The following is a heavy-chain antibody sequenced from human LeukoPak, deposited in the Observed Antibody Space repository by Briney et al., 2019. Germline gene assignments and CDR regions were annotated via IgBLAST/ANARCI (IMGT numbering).Heavy chain of an antibody. J-gene: IGHJ4*02. Sequence: GSLRLSCAASGFTFSTYAVNWVRQAPGKGLEWVSTISGSGDSTYYADSVKGRFTISRDNSKNTLYLQMNSLRAEDTAVYYCAKVDRGPYYYDSSGYRYWGQGTLVTVSS. D-gene: IGHD3-22*01. CDR2: ISGSGDST. V-gene: IGHV3-23*01. CDR3: AKVDRGPYYYDSSGYRY. CDR1: GFTFSTYA.